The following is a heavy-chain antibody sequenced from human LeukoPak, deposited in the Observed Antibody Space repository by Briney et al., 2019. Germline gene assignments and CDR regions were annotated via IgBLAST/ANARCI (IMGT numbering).Heavy chain of an antibody. J-gene: IGHJ6*02. V-gene: IGHV3-30-3*01. CDR3: ARASLYFYDMDV. D-gene: IGHD3-10*01. Sequence: GRSLRLSCAASGFTFSSYAMHWVRQAPGKGLEWVAVISYDGSNKYYADSVKGRFTISRDNSKNTLYLQMNSLRAEDTAVYYCARASLYFYDMDVWGQGTTVTVSS. CDR1: GFTFSSYA. CDR2: ISYDGSNK.